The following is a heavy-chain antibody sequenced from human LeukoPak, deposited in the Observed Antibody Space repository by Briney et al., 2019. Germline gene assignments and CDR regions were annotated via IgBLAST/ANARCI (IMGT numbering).Heavy chain of an antibody. J-gene: IGHJ4*02. D-gene: IGHD3-22*01. Sequence: PSETLSLTCTVSGGSINSSSYSRGWVRQPLGKGLEWIGTFSYSGSTYYNPSFKSRVTISVDTSQNVFSLKLSSVSAAYTALYYCAKRYYYDNSGYFDSWGQGTLVTVSS. CDR2: FSYSGST. CDR3: AKRYYYDNSGYFDS. V-gene: IGHV4-39*01. CDR1: GGSINSSSYS.